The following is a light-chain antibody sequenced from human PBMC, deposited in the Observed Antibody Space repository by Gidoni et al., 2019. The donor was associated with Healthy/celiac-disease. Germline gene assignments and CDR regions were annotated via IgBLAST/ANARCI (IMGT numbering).Light chain of an antibody. CDR1: QSVSSSY. CDR2: GAS. Sequence: IVLTQSPGTLSLSPGERATLSCRASQSVSSSYLAWYQQKPGQAPGLLIYGASSRATGIPDRFSGSGSGTGFTLTISRLEPEDFAVYYCQQYGSSPESFGQGTKLEIK. J-gene: IGKJ2*03. CDR3: QQYGSSPES. V-gene: IGKV3-20*01.